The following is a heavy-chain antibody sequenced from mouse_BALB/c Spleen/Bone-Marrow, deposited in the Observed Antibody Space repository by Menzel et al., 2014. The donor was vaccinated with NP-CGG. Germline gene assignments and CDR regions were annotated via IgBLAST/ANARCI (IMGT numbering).Heavy chain of an antibody. J-gene: IGHJ4*01. CDR3: ARFITTGTMDY. CDR2: IWGGGNT. D-gene: IGHD1-1*01. CDR1: GFSLSRYN. V-gene: IGHV2-6-4*01. Sequence: QVQLQQSGPGQVAPSQSLSITCTVSGFSLSRYNVHWVRQPPGKGLAWLGMIWGGGNTDYNSGLKSRLSISKDNSKSXGFLKMNSLQTDDTAMYYCARFITTGTMDYWGQGTSVTVSS.